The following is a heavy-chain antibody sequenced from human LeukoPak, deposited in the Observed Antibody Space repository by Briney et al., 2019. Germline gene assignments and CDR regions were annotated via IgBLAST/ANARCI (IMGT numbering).Heavy chain of an antibody. CDR3: AARRGYYHYMDV. CDR2: ISSTGSNT. J-gene: IGHJ6*03. Sequence: GGSLRLSCATSGFTFSSYAVAWFRQAQGKGLEWASSISSTGSNTYYADSVKGRFTISRDNSKNTLSLQMNTLTGEDTAVYYCAARRGYYHYMDVWGKGTTVTVSS. CDR1: GFTFSSYA. D-gene: IGHD3-3*01. V-gene: IGHV3-23*01.